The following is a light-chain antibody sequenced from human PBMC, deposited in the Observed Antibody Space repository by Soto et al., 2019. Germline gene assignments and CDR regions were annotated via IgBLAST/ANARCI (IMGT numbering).Light chain of an antibody. CDR3: QPGGAGIQV. Sequence: QLVLTQSPSASASLGASVKLTCTLSSGHSSYAIAWHQQQPEKGPRYLMKLNGDGSHSKGDGIPARFSGSGSGAERYLTISSLEYEDEGDHYCQPGGAGIQVCGPGTPLTVL. V-gene: IGLV4-69*01. CDR2: LNGDGSH. J-gene: IGLJ1*01. CDR1: SGHSSYA.